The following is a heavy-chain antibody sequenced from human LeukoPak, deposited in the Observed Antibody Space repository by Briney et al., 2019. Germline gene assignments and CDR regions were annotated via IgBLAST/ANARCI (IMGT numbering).Heavy chain of an antibody. V-gene: IGHV3-49*04. J-gene: IGHJ5*02. D-gene: IGHD5-12*01. Sequence: GRSLRLSCTASGFTFGDYAMSWVRQAPGKGLEWVGFIRSKAYGGTTEYAASVKGRFTISRDDSKSIAYLQMNSLKTEDTAVYYCTRDLSGYGLYIWFDPWGQGTLVTVSS. CDR1: GFTFGDYA. CDR2: IRSKAYGGTT. CDR3: TRDLSGYGLYIWFDP.